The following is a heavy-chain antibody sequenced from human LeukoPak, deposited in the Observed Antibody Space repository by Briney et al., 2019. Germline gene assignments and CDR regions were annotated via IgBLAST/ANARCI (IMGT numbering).Heavy chain of an antibody. CDR3: AKGDSSGYSYNWFDP. J-gene: IGHJ5*02. CDR2: ISSNGGST. D-gene: IGHD3-22*01. Sequence: GGSLRLSCAASGFTFSSYAMHWVRQAPGKGLEYVSAISSNGGSTYYANSVKGRFTISRDNAKNSLYLQMNSLRAEDTALYYCAKGDSSGYSYNWFDPWGQGTLVTVSS. CDR1: GFTFSSYA. V-gene: IGHV3-64*01.